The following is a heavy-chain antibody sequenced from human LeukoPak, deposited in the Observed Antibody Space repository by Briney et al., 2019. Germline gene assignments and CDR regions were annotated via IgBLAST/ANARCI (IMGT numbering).Heavy chain of an antibody. CDR2: IIPIFDIA. J-gene: IGHJ4*02. D-gene: IGHD3-22*01. CDR3: ARSTSFSSGYYPYYFDY. Sequence: ASVKVSCKASGGTFSSYAISWVRQAPGQGLEWMGRIIPIFDIANYAQKFQGRVTITADKSTSTAYMELSSLRSEDTAVYYCARSTSFSSGYYPYYFDYWGQGTLVTVSS. CDR1: GGTFSSYA. V-gene: IGHV1-69*04.